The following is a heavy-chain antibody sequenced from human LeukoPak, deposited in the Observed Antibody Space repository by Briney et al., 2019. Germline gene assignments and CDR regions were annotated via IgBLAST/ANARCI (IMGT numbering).Heavy chain of an antibody. CDR3: ARVLVSSGSKYYFDY. D-gene: IGHD3-22*01. V-gene: IGHV4-38-2*02. CDR2: LSHSGST. CDR1: GYSISSGYY. J-gene: IGHJ4*02. Sequence: SETLSLACTVSGYSISSGYYWDWIRQPPGKGLEWIGTLSHSGSTNYNPSLESRVTISVDTSKNQFSLKLSSVTAADTAVYYCARVLVSSGSKYYFDYWGQGTLVTVSS.